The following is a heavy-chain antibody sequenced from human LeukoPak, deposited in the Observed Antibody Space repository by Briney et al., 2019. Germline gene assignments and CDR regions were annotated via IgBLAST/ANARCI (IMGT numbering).Heavy chain of an antibody. V-gene: IGHV4-30-4*01. CDR2: IYYSGST. Sequence: SQTLSLTCTVTGGSISSGDYYWSWIRQPPGKGLEWIGCIYYSGSTYYNPSLKSRVTISVDTSKNQFSLKLSSVTAADTAVYYCAAADAAEYFQHWGQGTLVTVSS. CDR3: AAADAAEYFQH. J-gene: IGHJ1*01. CDR1: GGSISSGDYY. D-gene: IGHD2-15*01.